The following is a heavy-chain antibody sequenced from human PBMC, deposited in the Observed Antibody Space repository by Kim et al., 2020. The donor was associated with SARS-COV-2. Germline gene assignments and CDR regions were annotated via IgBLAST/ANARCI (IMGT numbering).Heavy chain of an antibody. CDR1: GGSFSGYY. J-gene: IGHJ4*02. CDR3: ARGEYPLSPHTSFFDY. CDR2: INHSGST. D-gene: IGHD2-2*01. V-gene: IGHV4-34*01. Sequence: SETLSLTCAVYGGSFSGYYWSWIRQPPGKGLEWIGEINHSGSTNYNPSLKSRVTISVDTSKNQFSLKLSSVTAADTAVYYCARGEYPLSPHTSFFDYWGQGTLVTVSS.